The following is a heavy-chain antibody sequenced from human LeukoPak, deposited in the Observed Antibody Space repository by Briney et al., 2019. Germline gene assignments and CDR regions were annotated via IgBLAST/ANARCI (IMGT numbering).Heavy chain of an antibody. CDR2: IRYDGSNK. CDR1: GFTFSSYG. CDR3: AKAHVDIVATSYYYYYYYMDV. D-gene: IGHD5-12*01. J-gene: IGHJ6*03. V-gene: IGHV3-30*02. Sequence: PGGSLRLSCAASGFTFSSYGMHWVRQAPGKGLEWVAFIRYDGSNKYYADSVKGRFTISRDNSKNTLYPQMNSLRAEDTAVYYCAKAHVDIVATSYYYYYYYMDVWGKGTTVTISS.